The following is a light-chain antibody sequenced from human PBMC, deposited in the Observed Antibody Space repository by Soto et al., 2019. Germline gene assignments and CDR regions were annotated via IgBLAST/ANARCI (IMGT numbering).Light chain of an antibody. Sequence: EVVLTDSPCTLSLSPLERATLSFRASQSIRISSLAWYQQKPGQAPRLLIYGGSSRATGIPDRFSGSGSGTDFSLTIRRLEPDDFAVYYCQKYGNFWTFGQGTKVDIK. CDR1: QSIRISS. CDR2: GGS. J-gene: IGKJ1*01. V-gene: IGKV3-20*01. CDR3: QKYGNFWT.